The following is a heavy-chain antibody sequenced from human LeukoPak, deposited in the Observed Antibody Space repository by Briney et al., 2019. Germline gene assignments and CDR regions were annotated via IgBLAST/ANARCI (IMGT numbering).Heavy chain of an antibody. J-gene: IGHJ3*02. D-gene: IGHD5-18*01. Sequence: PSETLSLTCTVSGGSISSGGYYWSWIRQHPGKGLEWIGYIYYSGSTYYNPSLKSRVTISVDTSKNQFSLKLSSVTAADTAVYYCARDSDTAMVWGTHDAFDIWGQGTMVTVSS. CDR1: GGSISSGGYY. CDR2: IYYSGST. V-gene: IGHV4-31*03. CDR3: ARDSDTAMVWGTHDAFDI.